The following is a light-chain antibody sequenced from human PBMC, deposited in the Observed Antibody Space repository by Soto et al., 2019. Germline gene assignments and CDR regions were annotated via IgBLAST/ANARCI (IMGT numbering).Light chain of an antibody. CDR3: SSFTRSNTWV. J-gene: IGLJ3*02. V-gene: IGLV2-14*01. CDR1: SSDVGNYNS. Sequence: QSALTQPASVSGSPGQSITISCTGTSSDVGNYNSLCWHQQHPGKAPKLLIYEVSNRPSGVSYRFSASKSGNTASLTISGLQADDEGGYYCSSFTRSNTWVFGGGTQLTVL. CDR2: EVS.